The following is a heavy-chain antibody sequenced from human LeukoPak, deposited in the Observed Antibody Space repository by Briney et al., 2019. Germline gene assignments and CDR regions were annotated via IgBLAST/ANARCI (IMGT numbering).Heavy chain of an antibody. D-gene: IGHD5-18*01. V-gene: IGHV1-69*06. CDR3: ARARGDTAMDYYFDY. CDR1: GGTFSSYA. J-gene: IGHJ4*02. CDR2: IIPIFGTA. Sequence: GASVKVSCKASGGTFSSYAISWVRQAPGQGLEWMGGIIPIFGTANYAQKFQGRVTITADKSTSTAHMELSSLRSEDTAVYYCARARGDTAMDYYFDYWGQGTLVTVSS.